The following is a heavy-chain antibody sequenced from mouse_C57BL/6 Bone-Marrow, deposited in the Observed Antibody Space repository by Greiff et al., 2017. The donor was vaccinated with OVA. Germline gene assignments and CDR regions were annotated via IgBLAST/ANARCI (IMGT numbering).Heavy chain of an antibody. CDR2: IYPGGGYT. Sequence: QVQLQQSGAELVRPGTSVKMSCKASGYTFTNYWIGWAKQRPGHGLAWIGDIYPGGGYTNYNEKFKGKATMTADKYSSTAYMQFSRLTSVNSAIYYCAKRVQLRPYYAMDYWGQGTSVTVSS. CDR1: GYTFTNYW. V-gene: IGHV1-63*01. CDR3: AKRVQLRPYYAMDY. D-gene: IGHD3-2*02. J-gene: IGHJ4*01.